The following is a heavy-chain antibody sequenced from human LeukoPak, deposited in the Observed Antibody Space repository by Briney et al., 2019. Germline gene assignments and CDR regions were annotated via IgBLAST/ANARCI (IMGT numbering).Heavy chain of an antibody. CDR3: SGSYFY. J-gene: IGHJ4*02. V-gene: IGHV4-59*01. Sequence: PSETLSLTCTVSGGSISIYYWSWIRQPPGKGLEWIGYVYNSENTNYNPSLKSRATISADTSKNQFSLKLNSVTAADTAVYYCSGSYFYWGQGTLVTVSS. CDR2: VYNSENT. D-gene: IGHD1-26*01. CDR1: GGSISIYY.